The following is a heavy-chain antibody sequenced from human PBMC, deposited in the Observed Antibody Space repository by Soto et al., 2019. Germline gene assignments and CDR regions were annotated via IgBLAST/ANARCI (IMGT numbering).Heavy chain of an antibody. D-gene: IGHD2-15*01. CDR1: GASLRSGTYY. Sequence: QVQLQESGPGLVKPSETLSLICTVSGASLRSGTYYWSWIRQPPGRGLEWIGNIDYNGVTYSNPSLKSRVTISRDTSKNQFSLKLTSVTAADTALYYCGKVLVGATGHTDSDSWGPGTLVAVSS. J-gene: IGHJ4*02. V-gene: IGHV4-39*01. CDR3: GKVLVGATGHTDSDS. CDR2: IDYNGVT.